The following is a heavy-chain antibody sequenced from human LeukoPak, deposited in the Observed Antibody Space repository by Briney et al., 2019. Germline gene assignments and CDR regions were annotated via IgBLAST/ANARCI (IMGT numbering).Heavy chain of an antibody. Sequence: ASVKVSCKASGYTFTSYDINWVRQAPGQGLEWMGWMNPNSGNTGYAQKFQGRVTMTRNTSISTAYMELSSLRSEDTAVYYCARDSLTGYYEWDYWGQGTLVTVSS. D-gene: IGHD3-9*01. CDR3: ARDSLTGYYEWDY. CDR2: MNPNSGNT. V-gene: IGHV1-8*01. CDR1: GYTFTSYD. J-gene: IGHJ4*02.